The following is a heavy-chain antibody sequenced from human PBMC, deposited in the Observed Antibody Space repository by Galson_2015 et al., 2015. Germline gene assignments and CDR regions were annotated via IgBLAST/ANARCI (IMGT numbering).Heavy chain of an antibody. J-gene: IGHJ4*02. CDR2: ISGNNSNT. CDR1: GYTFTNSG. V-gene: IGHV1-18*01. CDR3: ARDEGAVAGKRVDY. Sequence: AVKVSCKASGYTFTNSGIIWVRQAPGQGLEGMGWISGNNSNTNYAQKLQGRVTMTRDKSTSTAFMELRSLRSDDTAVYYCARDEGAVAGKRVDYWGQGTLVTVSS. D-gene: IGHD4/OR15-4a*01.